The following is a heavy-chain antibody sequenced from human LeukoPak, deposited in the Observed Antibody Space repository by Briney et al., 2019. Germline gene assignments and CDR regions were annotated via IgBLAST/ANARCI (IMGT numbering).Heavy chain of an antibody. CDR3: AASARLVLQESVY. V-gene: IGHV4-59*08. Sequence: PSETLSLTCTVSGGSISMYYWSWVRQPPGKGLEWIGYIFNSGSTNSNPSLKSRLTISVDTSKNQFSLKLSSVTAADTAVYYCAASARLVLQESVYWGQGTLVTVSS. J-gene: IGHJ4*02. CDR2: IFNSGST. D-gene: IGHD6-19*01. CDR1: GGSISMYY.